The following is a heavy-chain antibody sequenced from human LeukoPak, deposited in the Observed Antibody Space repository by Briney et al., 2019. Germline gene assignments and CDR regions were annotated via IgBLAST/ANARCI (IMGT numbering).Heavy chain of an antibody. V-gene: IGHV4-61*08. D-gene: IGHD6-13*01. CDR3: ARHWRGDSSSWSFAEYFQH. CDR1: GGSISSGGYY. J-gene: IGHJ1*01. Sequence: SETLSLTCTVSGGSISSGGYYWSWIRQHPGKGLEWIGYVHSSGSTNYNPSLKSRVTISVDTSKNQFSLKLTSVTAADTAVYYCARHWRGDSSSWSFAEYFQHWGQGTLVTVSS. CDR2: VHSSGST.